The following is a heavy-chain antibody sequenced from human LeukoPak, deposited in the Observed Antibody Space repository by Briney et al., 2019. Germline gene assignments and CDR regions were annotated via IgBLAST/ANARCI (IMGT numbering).Heavy chain of an antibody. D-gene: IGHD1-26*01. Sequence: SETLSLTCAVSGASISGSGYYLGWIRQPPGKGVEWIGNIYYTGSTYYNASLQSRVTISIDMSKNQFSLRLNSVTAADTAMYYCVKSGGYGLIDYWGQGTLVTVSS. CDR1: GASISGSGYY. J-gene: IGHJ4*02. CDR3: VKSGGYGLIDY. V-gene: IGHV4-39*01. CDR2: IYYTGST.